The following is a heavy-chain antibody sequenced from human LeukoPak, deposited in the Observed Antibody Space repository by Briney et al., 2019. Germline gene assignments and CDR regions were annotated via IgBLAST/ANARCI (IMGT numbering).Heavy chain of an antibody. CDR2: ISCSSSYI. V-gene: IGHV3-21*01. D-gene: IGHD3-22*01. CDR3: ARDYYDSSGYLRSFDY. Sequence: GGSLRLSCAASGFTFSSYSMNWVRQAPGKGLEWVSSISCSSSYIYYADSVKGRFTISRDNAKNSLYLQMNSLRAEDTAVYYCARDYYDSSGYLRSFDYWGQGTLVTVSS. J-gene: IGHJ4*02. CDR1: GFTFSSYS.